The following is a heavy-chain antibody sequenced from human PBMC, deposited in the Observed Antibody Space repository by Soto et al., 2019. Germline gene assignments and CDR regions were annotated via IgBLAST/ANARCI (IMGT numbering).Heavy chain of an antibody. D-gene: IGHD6-13*01. CDR1: GFTFSSNW. Sequence: GVSLRLSCAASGFTFSSNWMHWVRQAPGKGLVWVSRINSDGSITSYADSVKGQFTISRDNAKNTLYLQMNSLRAEDTAVYYCARGSSSWYVSFDYWGQGTLVTVSS. V-gene: IGHV3-74*01. CDR2: INSDGSIT. J-gene: IGHJ4*02. CDR3: ARGSSSWYVSFDY.